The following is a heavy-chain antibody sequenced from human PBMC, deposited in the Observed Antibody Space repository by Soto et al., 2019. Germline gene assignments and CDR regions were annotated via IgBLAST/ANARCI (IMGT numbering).Heavy chain of an antibody. V-gene: IGHV3-72*01. J-gene: IGHJ5*02. Sequence: EVQLVESGGGLVQPGGSLRLSCAASGLIISDNYMDWVRQAPGKGLEWIARSRNKDNGYTTEYAASLKGRFSVFRDDSKNSKYIPITSLIIANTAVYYGAGGYPAEGCSVTDCYRYLDPWGQGTLVTVSS. CDR1: GLIISDNY. CDR3: AGGYPAEGCSVTDCYRYLDP. D-gene: IGHD2-2*01. CDR2: SRNKDNGYTT.